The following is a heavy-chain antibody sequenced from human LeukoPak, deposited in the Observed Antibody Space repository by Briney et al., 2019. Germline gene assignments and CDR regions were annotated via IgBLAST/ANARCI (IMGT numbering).Heavy chain of an antibody. Sequence: GGSLRLSCAASGFTFTRFNMNWVCQAPGKGLELVSSITTSGTYIYYADSVQGRFTISRDNAKNSLYLQMNSLRAEDTAVCYCARPFYYDTNGGEGMDVWGQGTTVTVSS. CDR2: ITTSGTYI. J-gene: IGHJ6*02. V-gene: IGHV3-21*06. CDR3: ARPFYYDTNGGEGMDV. D-gene: IGHD2-8*01. CDR1: GFTFTRFN.